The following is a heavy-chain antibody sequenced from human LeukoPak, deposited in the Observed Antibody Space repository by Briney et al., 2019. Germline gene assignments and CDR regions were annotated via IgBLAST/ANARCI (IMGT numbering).Heavy chain of an antibody. Sequence: ASVKVSCKASGYTFTGYYMHWVRQAPGQGLEWMGWINPNSGGTNYAQKFQGRVTMTRDTSISTAYMELSRLRSDDTAAYYCARDSIVVVPAAIYYYYGMDVWGQGTTVTVSS. CDR2: INPNSGGT. V-gene: IGHV1-2*02. J-gene: IGHJ6*02. D-gene: IGHD2-2*01. CDR3: ARDSIVVVPAAIYYYYGMDV. CDR1: GYTFTGYY.